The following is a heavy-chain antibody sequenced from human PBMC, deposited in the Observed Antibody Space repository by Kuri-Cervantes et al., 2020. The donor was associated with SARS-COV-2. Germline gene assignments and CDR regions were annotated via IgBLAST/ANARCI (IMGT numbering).Heavy chain of an antibody. CDR3: AKPYNDGGNSG. Sequence: GGSLRLSCAASGFTFSSYAMSWVRQAPGKGLEWVSAISGSGGSKYYADSVKGRFTISRDNSKNTLYLQMNSLRAEDTAVYYCAKPYNDGGNSGWGQGTLVTVSS. V-gene: IGHV3-23*01. D-gene: IGHD4-23*01. J-gene: IGHJ4*02. CDR1: GFTFSSYA. CDR2: ISGSGGSK.